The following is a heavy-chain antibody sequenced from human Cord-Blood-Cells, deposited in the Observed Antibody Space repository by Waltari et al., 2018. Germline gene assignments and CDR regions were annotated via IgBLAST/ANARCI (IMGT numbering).Heavy chain of an antibody. Sequence: QVQLQESGPGLVKPSGTLFLTCAVSGGSISSSNWWSWVRQPPGKGLEWIGEIYHSGSTNYNPSLKSRVTISVDKSKNQFSLKLSSVTAADTAVYYCARRIVVVVAATPEDAFDIWGQGTMVTVSS. CDR2: IYHSGST. CDR1: GGSISSSNW. D-gene: IGHD2-15*01. V-gene: IGHV4-4*02. J-gene: IGHJ3*02. CDR3: ARRIVVVVAATPEDAFDI.